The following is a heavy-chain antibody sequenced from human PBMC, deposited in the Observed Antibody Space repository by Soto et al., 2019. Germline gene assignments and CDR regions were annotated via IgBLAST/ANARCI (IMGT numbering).Heavy chain of an antibody. D-gene: IGHD6-19*01. CDR2: ISAYNGNT. Sequence: AASVKVSCKASCYTFTSYGMSWVRQAPGQGLEWMGWISAYNGNTNYAQKLQGTVTMTTDTSTSTAYMELRSLRSDDTAVYYCARQRIAVAGETYYYGMDVWGQGTTVTVSS. CDR3: ARQRIAVAGETYYYGMDV. J-gene: IGHJ6*02. V-gene: IGHV1-18*04. CDR1: CYTFTSYG.